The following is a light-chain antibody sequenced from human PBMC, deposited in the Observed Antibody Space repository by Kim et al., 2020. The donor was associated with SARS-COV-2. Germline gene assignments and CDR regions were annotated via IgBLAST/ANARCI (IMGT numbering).Light chain of an antibody. CDR1: QGISNW. CDR2: AAS. Sequence: SASVGDRVTITCRARQGISNWLAWYQQKPGKAHKSLIYAASSLQSGVPSRFSGSGSGTDFTLTISSLQPEDFATYYCQQYSTYPYTFGQGTKLEI. V-gene: IGKV1D-16*02. CDR3: QQYSTYPYT. J-gene: IGKJ2*01.